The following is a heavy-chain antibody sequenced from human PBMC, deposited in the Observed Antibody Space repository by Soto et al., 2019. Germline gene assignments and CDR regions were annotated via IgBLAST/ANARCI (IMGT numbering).Heavy chain of an antibody. CDR2: IIPILGIA. J-gene: IGHJ4*02. CDR3: AREEYYYGSGAFFDY. D-gene: IGHD3-10*01. V-gene: IGHV1-69*04. CDR1: GGTFSIYT. Sequence: ASVKVSCKASGGTFSIYTISWVRQAPGQGLEWMGRIIPILGIANYAQKFQGRVTITADKSTSTAYMELSSLRSEDTAVYYCAREEYYYGSGAFFDYWGQGTLVTVS.